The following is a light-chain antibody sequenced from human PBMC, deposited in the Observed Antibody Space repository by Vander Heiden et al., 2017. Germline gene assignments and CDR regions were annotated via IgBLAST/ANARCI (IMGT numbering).Light chain of an antibody. CDR2: AAS. CDR3: QHSYSAPYT. V-gene: IGKV1-39*01. J-gene: IGKJ2*01. CDR1: QSSTSY. Sequence: DSQMTQSPCSVSASVGDRVTITCLASQSSTSYLNWYQQKPGEAPNRLIYAASTLESGVPSRFSGSGSGTDFTLTISSLQPEDFATYYCQHSYSAPYTFGQGTKLEIK.